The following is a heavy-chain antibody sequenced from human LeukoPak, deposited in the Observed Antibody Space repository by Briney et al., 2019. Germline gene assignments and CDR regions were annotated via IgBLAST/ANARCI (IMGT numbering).Heavy chain of an antibody. CDR3: ARARGIMDV. J-gene: IGHJ6*02. V-gene: IGHV4-34*01. Sequence: PSETLSLTCAVYGGSFSGYYWSWIRQPPGKGLEWIGEINHSGSTNYNPSLKSRVTISVDTSKNQSSLKLSSVTAADTAVYYCARARGIMDVWGQGTTVTVSS. CDR1: GGSFSGYY. CDR2: INHSGST.